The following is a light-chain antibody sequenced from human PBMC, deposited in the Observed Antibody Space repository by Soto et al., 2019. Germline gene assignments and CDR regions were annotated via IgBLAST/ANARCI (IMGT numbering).Light chain of an antibody. CDR1: QSISNF. CDR3: HQRSNSPPFT. Sequence: EIVLTQSPATLSLSPGERATLSCRASQSISNFLAWYQQKPGQAPRLLIYDASKRATDIPDRFIGSGSGTDFTLTISSLEPEDFAVYYCHQRSNSPPFTFGGGTKVEI. CDR2: DAS. J-gene: IGKJ4*01. V-gene: IGKV3-11*01.